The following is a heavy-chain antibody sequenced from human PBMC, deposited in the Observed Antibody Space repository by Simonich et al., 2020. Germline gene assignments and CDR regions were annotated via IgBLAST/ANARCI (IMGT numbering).Heavy chain of an antibody. CDR1: GGTFSSYA. V-gene: IGHV1-69*09. CDR3: ARTNTMRELDTMVRGVDYFDY. Sequence: QVQLVQSGAEVKKPGSSVKVSCKASGGTFSSYAISWVRQAPGQGLGWMEGITPIPGIENNAQKVQGRVKITADKSTSTAYMELSSLRSEDTAVYYCARTNTMRELDTMVRGVDYFDYWGQGTLVTVSS. CDR2: ITPIPGIE. J-gene: IGHJ4*02. D-gene: IGHD3-10*01.